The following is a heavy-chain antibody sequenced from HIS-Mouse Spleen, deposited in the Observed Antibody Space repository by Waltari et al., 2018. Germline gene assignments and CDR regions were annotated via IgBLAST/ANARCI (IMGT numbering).Heavy chain of an antibody. Sequence: EVQLVESGGGLVQPGGSLRLSCAALGFAFSSYSMNWVRQAPGKGLEWVSYISISSSTIYYADSVKGRFTISRDNAKNSLYLQMNSLRAEDTAVYYCARGASGSYYLVSVSDYWGQGTLVTVSS. CDR3: ARGASGSYYLVSVSDY. CDR2: ISISSSTI. V-gene: IGHV3-48*01. D-gene: IGHD1-26*01. CDR1: GFAFSSYS. J-gene: IGHJ4*02.